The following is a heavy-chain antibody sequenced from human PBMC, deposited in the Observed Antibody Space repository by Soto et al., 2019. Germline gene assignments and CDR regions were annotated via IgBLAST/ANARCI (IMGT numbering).Heavy chain of an antibody. V-gene: IGHV1-18*01. Sequence: ASAKVSCKSSGYTFTSYGISWVRQAPGQGLEWMGWISAYNGNTNYAQKLQGRVTMTTDTSTSTAYMELRSLRSDDTAVYYCARDSSGHEHQPLDYWGQGTLVTVSS. CDR1: GYTFTSYG. D-gene: IGHD3-22*01. CDR3: ARDSSGHEHQPLDY. J-gene: IGHJ4*02. CDR2: ISAYNGNT.